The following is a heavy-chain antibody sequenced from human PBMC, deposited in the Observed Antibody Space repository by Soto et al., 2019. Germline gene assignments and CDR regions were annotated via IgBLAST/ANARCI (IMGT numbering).Heavy chain of an antibody. CDR1: GYTFTAYH. CDR3: ARNMDYYYRRGSGNGHGV. J-gene: IGHJ6*02. CDR2: INPKFGDT. V-gene: IGHV1-2*02. Sequence: QVRLVQSGAEVKEPGDSVRVSCEASGYTFTAYHIHWVRQAPGQGLEWMGWINPKFGDTTYAQDFQGRVSMTRDMSISTVYMQLSRLPSDNTAIYYCARNMDYYYRRGSGNGHGVWGQGTTVTVFS. D-gene: IGHD3-10*02.